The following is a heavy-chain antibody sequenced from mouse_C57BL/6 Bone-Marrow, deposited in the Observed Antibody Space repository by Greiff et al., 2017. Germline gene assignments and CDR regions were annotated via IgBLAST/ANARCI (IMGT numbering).Heavy chain of an antibody. Sequence: QVQLQQPGAELVKPGASVKLSCKASGYTFTSYWMHWVKQRPGQGLEWIGMIHPNSGSTNYNEKFKSKATLTVDKSSSAAYMQLISLTSESSAVYYCARFVITTTYWGQGTLVTVSA. J-gene: IGHJ3*01. D-gene: IGHD1-1*01. CDR2: IHPNSGST. CDR1: GYTFTSYW. CDR3: ARFVITTTY. V-gene: IGHV1-64*01.